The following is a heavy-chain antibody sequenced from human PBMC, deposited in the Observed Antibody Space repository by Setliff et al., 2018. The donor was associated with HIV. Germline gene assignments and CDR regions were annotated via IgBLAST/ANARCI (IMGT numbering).Heavy chain of an antibody. D-gene: IGHD3-9*01. CDR1: GYTISAHG. V-gene: IGHV1-18*01. CDR3: AIDGLSYNILPGSIAYFHSGMDV. J-gene: IGHJ6*02. Sequence: AASVKVSCKASGYTISAHGVSWVRHVPGPGLEWMGWISGDTGDIKYSQRFEGRLTMTTETSTNTAYMELRSLRSDDTAVYYCAIDGLSYNILPGSIAYFHSGMDVWGQGTTVTVSS. CDR2: ISGDTGDI.